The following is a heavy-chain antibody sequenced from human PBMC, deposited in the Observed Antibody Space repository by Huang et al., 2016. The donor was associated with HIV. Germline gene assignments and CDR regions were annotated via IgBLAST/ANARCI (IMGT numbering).Heavy chain of an antibody. J-gene: IGHJ5*02. CDR3: ARDRKYDNAWYWFDP. CDR1: GGTFSSYA. CDR2: IIPIFGTP. V-gene: IGHV1-69*01. Sequence: QVQLVQSGAEVKKPGSSVRVSCEASGGTFSSYAINWVRQAPGQGLGWMGGIIPIFGTPNDAQKFQGRVTITADESTSTAYMELSSLRSDDTAVYYCARDRKYDNAWYWFDPWGQGTLVTVSS. D-gene: IGHD1-1*01.